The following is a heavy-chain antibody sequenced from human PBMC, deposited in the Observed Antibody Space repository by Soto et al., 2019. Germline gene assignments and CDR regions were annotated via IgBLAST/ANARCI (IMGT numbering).Heavy chain of an antibody. Sequence: SDTLSLTCTVSGGSISSYYWSWIRQPPGKGLEWIGYIYYSGSTNYNPSLKSRVTISVDTSKNQFSLKLSSVTAADTAVYYCARENYDYVWGSYRQYNWFDPWGQGTLVTVSS. CDR3: ARENYDYVWGSYRQYNWFDP. J-gene: IGHJ5*02. V-gene: IGHV4-59*01. D-gene: IGHD3-16*02. CDR2: IYYSGST. CDR1: GGSISSYY.